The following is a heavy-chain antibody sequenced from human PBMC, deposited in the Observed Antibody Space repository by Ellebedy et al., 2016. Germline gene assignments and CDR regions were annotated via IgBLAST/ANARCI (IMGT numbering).Heavy chain of an antibody. CDR2: ISGAHNYT. V-gene: IGHV3-21*04. D-gene: IGHD3-10*01. CDR1: GFTFNTYA. Sequence: ESLKISCEASGFTFNTYAMHWVRQGPGKGLEWVSFISGAHNYTYYADSLKGRFTVSRDNAKNAVYLQMSRLRAEDTAVYYCAKDRDGGSQLFAYYHDYWGQGTLVTVSS. J-gene: IGHJ4*02. CDR3: AKDRDGGSQLFAYYHDY.